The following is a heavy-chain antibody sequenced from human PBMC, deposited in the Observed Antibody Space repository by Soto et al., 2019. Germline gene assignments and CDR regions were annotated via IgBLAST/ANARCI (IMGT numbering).Heavy chain of an antibody. CDR3: ARGKEDMANFDY. J-gene: IGHJ4*02. V-gene: IGHV4-30-4*01. Sequence: SETLSLTCTVSGGSISSGDYYWSWIRQPPGKGLEWIGYIYYSGSTYYNPSLKSRVTISVDTSKNQFSLKLSSVTAADTAVYYCARGKEDMANFDYWGQGTLVTVSS. D-gene: IGHD2-15*01. CDR1: GGSISSGDYY. CDR2: IYYSGST.